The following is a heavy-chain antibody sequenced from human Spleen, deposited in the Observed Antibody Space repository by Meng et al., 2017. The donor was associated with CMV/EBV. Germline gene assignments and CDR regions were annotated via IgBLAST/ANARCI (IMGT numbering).Heavy chain of an antibody. Sequence: SETLSLTCTVSGYSISSGYYWGWIRQPPRKGLEWIGSIYHSGSTYYNPSLKSRVTISVDTSKNQFSLKLSSVTAADTAVYYCARGTSSGLFLEWLSHDYWGQGTLVTVSS. J-gene: IGHJ4*02. D-gene: IGHD3-3*01. CDR1: GYSISSGYY. CDR3: ARGTSSGLFLEWLSHDY. CDR2: IYHSGST. V-gene: IGHV4-38-2*02.